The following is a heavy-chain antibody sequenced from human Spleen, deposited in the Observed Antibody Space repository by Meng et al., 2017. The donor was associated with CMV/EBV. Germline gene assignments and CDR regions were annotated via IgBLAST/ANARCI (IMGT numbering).Heavy chain of an antibody. CDR2: INPNSGGT. CDR3: ARIPRAAAGRMLGDY. CDR1: GYTFTGYY. V-gene: IGHV1-2*02. Sequence: ASVKVSCKASGYTFTGYYMHWVRQAPGQGLEWMGWINPNSGGTNYAQKFQGRVTMTRDTSISTAYMELSRLRSDDTAMYYCARIPRAAAGRMLGDYWGQGTLVTVSS. J-gene: IGHJ4*02. D-gene: IGHD6-13*01.